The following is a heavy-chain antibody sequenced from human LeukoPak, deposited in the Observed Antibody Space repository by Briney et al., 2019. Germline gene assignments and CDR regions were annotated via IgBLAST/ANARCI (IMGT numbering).Heavy chain of an antibody. J-gene: IGHJ5*02. Sequence: SETLSLTCTVSSGSITSYYWSWIRQPAGKGPEWIGRIYASGSTNYNPSLKSRVTMSVDTSKNQFSLRLNSVTAADTAVYYCARGDRAVAGAWGWFDPWGQGTLVTVSS. CDR3: ARGDRAVAGAWGWFDP. CDR2: IYASGST. CDR1: SGSITSYY. V-gene: IGHV4-4*07. D-gene: IGHD6-19*01.